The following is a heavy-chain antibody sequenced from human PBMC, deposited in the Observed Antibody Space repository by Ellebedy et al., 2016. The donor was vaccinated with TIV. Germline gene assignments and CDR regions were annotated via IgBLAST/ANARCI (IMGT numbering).Heavy chain of an antibody. V-gene: IGHV1-46*01. CDR2: IDPSGGGT. CDR3: TRHRGDRNWLNP. CDR1: GYTFTESY. D-gene: IGHD4-17*01. J-gene: IGHJ5*02. Sequence: AASVKVSCQVSGYTFTESYVHWVRQAPGQGLEWMGRIDPSGGGTSYAQKFQGRVTMTSDTSTRTAYMELSGLRSDDTAVYYCTRHRGDRNWLNPWGQGTLVTVSS.